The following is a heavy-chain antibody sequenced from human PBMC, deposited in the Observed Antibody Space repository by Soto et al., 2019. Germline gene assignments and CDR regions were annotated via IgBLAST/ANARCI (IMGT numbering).Heavy chain of an antibody. CDR3: VSGYPWVGFDY. CDR2: IYYSGSA. Sequence: QLQLQESGPGLVKPSETLSLTCTVSGGSISSSDYYWGWIRQPPGKGLEWIGNIYYSGSASYNPSLQSRVTISVDTSKNQFSLKLSSVTAADTAVYIGVSGYPWVGFDYWGQGTLVTVS. CDR1: GGSISSSDYY. D-gene: IGHD5-18*01. J-gene: IGHJ4*02. V-gene: IGHV4-39*01.